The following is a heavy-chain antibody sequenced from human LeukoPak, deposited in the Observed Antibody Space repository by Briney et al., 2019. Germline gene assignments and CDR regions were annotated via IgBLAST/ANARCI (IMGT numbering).Heavy chain of an antibody. CDR1: GYTFTGYY. CDR3: ASTSGDTAMVSDAFDI. D-gene: IGHD5-18*01. CDR2: INPNSGGT. J-gene: IGHJ3*02. Sequence: ASVKVSCKASGYTFTGYYMHWVRQAPGQGLEWMGWINPNSGGTNYAQKFQGRVTMTRDTSISTAYMELSRLRSDDTAVYYCASTSGDTAMVSDAFDIWGQGTMVTVSS. V-gene: IGHV1-2*02.